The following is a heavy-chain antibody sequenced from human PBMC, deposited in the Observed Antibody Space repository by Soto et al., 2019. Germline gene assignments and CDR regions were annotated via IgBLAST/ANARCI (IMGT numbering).Heavy chain of an antibody. V-gene: IGHV3-30-3*01. CDR3: AREKEYDSSSNFYFDY. Sequence: GVSLRLSCAASGFLFNKYAMHWVRQAPGKGLEWVASISYDGNYKYYADSVKGRFTFSRDNSKNTLFLQMSSLKTEDTAVYYWAREKEYDSSSNFYFDYWCQGT. J-gene: IGHJ4*02. D-gene: IGHD3-22*01. CDR1: GFLFNKYA. CDR2: ISYDGNYK.